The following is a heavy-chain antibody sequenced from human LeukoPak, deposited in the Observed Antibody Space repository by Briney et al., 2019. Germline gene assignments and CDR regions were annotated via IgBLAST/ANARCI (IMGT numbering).Heavy chain of an antibody. J-gene: IGHJ4*02. CDR3: ARVGLDWGSIDY. Sequence: SETLSLTCTVYGGSFSPYYWNWIRQPPGKGLEWIGEINHRGSTTYNPSLKSRVTISLDTSKNQFSLKLGSVTAADTAVYYCARVGLDWGSIDYWGQGTLVTVSS. D-gene: IGHD3/OR15-3a*01. CDR1: GGSFSPYY. CDR2: INHRGST. V-gene: IGHV4-34*01.